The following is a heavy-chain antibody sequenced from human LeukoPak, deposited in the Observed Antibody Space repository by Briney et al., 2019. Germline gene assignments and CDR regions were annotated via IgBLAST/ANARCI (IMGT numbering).Heavy chain of an antibody. CDR2: IYHSGST. V-gene: IGHV4-38-2*02. J-gene: IGHJ4*02. CDR3: ARDAAGTLSFDY. CDR1: GYSISSGYY. Sequence: SETLSLTCAVSGYSISSGYYWGWIRQPPGKGPEWIGSIYHSGSTYYNPSLKSRVTISVDTSKNQFSLKLSSVTAADTAVYYCARDAAGTLSFDYWGQGTLVTVSS. D-gene: IGHD6-19*01.